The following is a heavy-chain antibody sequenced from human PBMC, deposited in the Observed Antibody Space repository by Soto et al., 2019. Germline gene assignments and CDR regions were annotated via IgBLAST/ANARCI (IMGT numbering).Heavy chain of an antibody. Sequence: GASVKVSCKASGVTSRNYVVSWLRQAPGQGLEWMGGITPILGTTNYARQFQGRVTISADESTSTAYMELSSLRSEDTAVYYCAREGALRAYRYFDLWGRGTLVTVSS. CDR2: ITPILGTT. J-gene: IGHJ2*01. V-gene: IGHV1-69*13. CDR3: AREGALRAYRYFDL. D-gene: IGHD3-16*01. CDR1: GVTSRNYV.